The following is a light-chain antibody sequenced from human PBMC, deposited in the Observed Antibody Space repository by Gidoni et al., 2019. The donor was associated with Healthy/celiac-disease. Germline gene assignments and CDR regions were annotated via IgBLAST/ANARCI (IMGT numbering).Light chain of an antibody. V-gene: IGLV1-44*01. Sequence: QSVLTQPPSASGTPGQRVTSSRSGSSSNIGSNTVNWYQQPPGTAPKLLIYSNNQRPSGVPDRFSGSKSGTSASLAISGLQSEDEADYYCAAWDDSLNGPGFGGGTKLTVL. J-gene: IGLJ2*01. CDR1: SSNIGSNT. CDR2: SNN. CDR3: AAWDDSLNGPG.